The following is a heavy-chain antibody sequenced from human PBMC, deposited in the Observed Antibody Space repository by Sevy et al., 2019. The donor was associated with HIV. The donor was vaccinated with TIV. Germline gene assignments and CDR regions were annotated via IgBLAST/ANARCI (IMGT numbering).Heavy chain of an antibody. CDR2: ISGSGGST. Sequence: GGSLRLSCAASGITISNYAMSWVRQAPGKGLEWVSGISGSGGSTYYADSVKGRFTSSRDNAKNTLYLQKNSLRAEDTTGNYCAKDAYEDTTHVDYGGQGTLVTVSS. V-gene: IGHV3-23*01. J-gene: IGHJ4*02. CDR1: GITISNYA. D-gene: IGHD1-26*01. CDR3: AKDAYEDTTHVDY.